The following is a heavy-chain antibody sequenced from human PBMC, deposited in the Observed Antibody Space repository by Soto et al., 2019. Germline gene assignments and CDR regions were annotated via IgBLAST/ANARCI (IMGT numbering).Heavy chain of an antibody. V-gene: IGHV4-4*02. CDR1: GGSISSSNW. D-gene: IGHD4-17*01. J-gene: IGHJ4*02. Sequence: SETLSLTCAVSGGSISSSNWWSWVRQPPGKGLEWIGESYHSGSTNYNPSLKSRVTISVDTSKNQFSLKLSSVTAADTAVYSCARRTVTTAFDYWGQGTLVTVSS. CDR2: SYHSGST. CDR3: ARRTVTTAFDY.